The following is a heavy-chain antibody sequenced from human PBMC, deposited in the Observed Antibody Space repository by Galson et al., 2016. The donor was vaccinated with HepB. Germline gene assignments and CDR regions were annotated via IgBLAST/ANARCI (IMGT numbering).Heavy chain of an antibody. CDR3: AVTSGNFFYY. Sequence: SVKVSCKASGYTFTTYAMHWVRQAPGQRLEWMGWINTGNGNTKYSQKVRGRVTITRDTSANRGYLELSSLRSEDTAMYYCAVTSGNFFYYWGQGTLVTVSS. CDR2: INTGNGNT. D-gene: IGHD1-26*01. J-gene: IGHJ4*02. V-gene: IGHV1-3*04. CDR1: GYTFTTYA.